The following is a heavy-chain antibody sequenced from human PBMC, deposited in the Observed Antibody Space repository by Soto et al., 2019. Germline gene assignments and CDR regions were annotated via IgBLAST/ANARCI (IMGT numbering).Heavy chain of an antibody. CDR3: ATAGSGSYSEYYYYYGMDV. V-gene: IGHV5-51*01. CDR2: IYPGDSDT. J-gene: IGHJ6*02. D-gene: IGHD1-26*01. Sequence: GESLKISCKGSGYSFTSYWIGWVRQMPGKGLEWMGIIYPGDSDTRYSPSFQGQVTISADKSISTAYLQWSSLKASDTAMYYCATAGSGSYSEYYYYYGMDVWGQGTTVTVSS. CDR1: GYSFTSYW.